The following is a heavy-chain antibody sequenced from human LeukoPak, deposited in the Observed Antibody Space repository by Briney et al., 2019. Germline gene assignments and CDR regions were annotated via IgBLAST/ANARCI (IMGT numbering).Heavy chain of an antibody. Sequence: GGSLRLSCSASGFTFSSYAMSWVRQAPGKGLEWVSAISGSGGSTYYADSVKGRFTISRDNSKNTLYLQVSSLRAEDTAICYCAKDEGSYCSGGNCYYRPFDYWGQGTLVTVSS. CDR3: AKDEGSYCSGGNCYYRPFDY. D-gene: IGHD2-15*01. J-gene: IGHJ4*02. V-gene: IGHV3-23*01. CDR2: ISGSGGST. CDR1: GFTFSSYA.